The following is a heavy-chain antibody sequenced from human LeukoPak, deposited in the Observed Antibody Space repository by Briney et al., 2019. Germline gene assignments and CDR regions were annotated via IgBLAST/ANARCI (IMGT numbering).Heavy chain of an antibody. CDR1: GFTVSTTY. CDR3: ARGQGWNPEAVTNAFDI. J-gene: IGHJ3*02. D-gene: IGHD1-1*01. Sequence: GGSLRLSCAASGFTVSTTYMSWVRQAPGKGLEWISVIYSGGSTYYADSVKGRFTISRDNAKNSLYLQMNSLRAEDTAVYYCARGQGWNPEAVTNAFDIWGQGTMVTVSS. CDR2: IYSGGST. V-gene: IGHV3-66*01.